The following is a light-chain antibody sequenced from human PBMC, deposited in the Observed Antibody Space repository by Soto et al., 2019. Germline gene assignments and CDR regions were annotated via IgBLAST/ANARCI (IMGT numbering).Light chain of an antibody. CDR1: QSVRTY. J-gene: IGKJ4*01. CDR3: HQRSNWPRT. V-gene: IGKV3-11*01. Sequence: EIVLTQSPDTLSLFPGERATLSCRASQSVRTYLAWYQQKPGQAPRLLISGATNRATGIPDRFSGSGSGTEFPLTISSLEAEDFAVYYCHQRSNWPRTFGGGTKVAIK. CDR2: GAT.